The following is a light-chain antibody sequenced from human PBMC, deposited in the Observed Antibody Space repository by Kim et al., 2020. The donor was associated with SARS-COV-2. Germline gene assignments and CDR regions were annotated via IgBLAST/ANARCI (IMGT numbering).Light chain of an antibody. CDR2: GAS. J-gene: IGKJ2*01. V-gene: IGKV3-20*01. CDR1: ESVSSGN. Sequence: EIVLTQSPGTLSLSPGQGATLSCRASESVSSGNLAWYQQKPGQAPRLLIYGASSRATGIPDRFTGGGSGTDFTLTISRLEPEDFAVCHCQQYADLPYTFGQGTKVDIK. CDR3: QQYADLPYT.